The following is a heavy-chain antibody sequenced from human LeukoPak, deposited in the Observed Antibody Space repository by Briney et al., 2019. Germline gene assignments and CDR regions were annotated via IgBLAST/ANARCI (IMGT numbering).Heavy chain of an antibody. J-gene: IGHJ6*02. CDR3: ARAEMATMPSWYYGMDV. Sequence: SETLSLTCTVSGGSISSGGYYWSWIRQHPGKGLEWIGYIYYSGSTNYNPSLKSRVTISVDTSKNQFSLKLSSVTAADTAVYYCARAEMATMPSWYYGMDVWGQGTTVTVSS. CDR2: IYYSGST. CDR1: GGSISSGGYY. D-gene: IGHD2-2*01. V-gene: IGHV4-61*08.